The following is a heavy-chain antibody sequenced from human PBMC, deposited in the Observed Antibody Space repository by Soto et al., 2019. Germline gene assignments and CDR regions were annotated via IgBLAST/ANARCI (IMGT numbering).Heavy chain of an antibody. J-gene: IGHJ4*02. CDR2: INHSGST. CDR1: GGSFSGYY. V-gene: IGHV4-34*01. Sequence: QVQLQQWGAGLLKPSETLSLTCAVYGGSFSGYYWTWIRQPPGTGLEWIGEINHSGSTNYNPSLKSRVTISVGTSKIRFPLKPTSVPAADAALYYCARAKIAGLFDYWGQGTLVTVSS. CDR3: ARAKIAGLFDY. D-gene: IGHD2-21*01.